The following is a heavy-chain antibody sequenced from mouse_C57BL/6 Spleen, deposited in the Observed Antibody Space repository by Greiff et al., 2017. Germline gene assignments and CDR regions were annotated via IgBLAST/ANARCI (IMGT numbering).Heavy chain of an antibody. D-gene: IGHD1-1*01. V-gene: IGHV1-61*01. CDR1: GYSFTSYW. Sequence: QVQLQQPGAELVRPGSSVKLSCKASGYSFTSYWMDWVKQRPGQCLEWIGNIYPSYSETHYNQKFKDKATCTVDKSSSTASMQLSRLTSEDSAVYYCARGRSYGYWGQGTTLTVSS. J-gene: IGHJ2*01. CDR2: IYPSYSET. CDR3: ARGRSYGY.